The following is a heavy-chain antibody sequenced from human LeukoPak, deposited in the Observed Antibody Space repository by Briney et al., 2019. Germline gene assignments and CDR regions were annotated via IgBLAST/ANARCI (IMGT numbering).Heavy chain of an antibody. CDR2: ISSSSSTI. D-gene: IGHD6-19*01. CDR3: AKGPLTEVAGTTWDY. V-gene: IGHV3-48*01. Sequence: GGSLRLSCAASGFTFSSYGMHWVRQAPGKGLEWVSYISSSSSTIYYADSVKGRFTISRDNAKNTLYLQMNSLRAEDTAVYYCAKGPLTEVAGTTWDYWGQGTLVTVSS. J-gene: IGHJ4*02. CDR1: GFTFSSYG.